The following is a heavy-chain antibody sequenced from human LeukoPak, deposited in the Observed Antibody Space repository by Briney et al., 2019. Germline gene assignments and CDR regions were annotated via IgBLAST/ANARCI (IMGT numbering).Heavy chain of an antibody. V-gene: IGHV3-30-3*01. D-gene: IGHD4-17*01. J-gene: IGHJ4*02. CDR3: ARDLSGTPGDYGAHFDY. Sequence: PGGSLRLSCAASGFTFSSYAMHWVRQAPGKGLEWVAVISYDGSNKYYADSVKGRFTISRDNSKNTLYLQMNSLRAEDTAVYYCARDLSGTPGDYGAHFDYWGQGTLVTVSS. CDR1: GFTFSSYA. CDR2: ISYDGSNK.